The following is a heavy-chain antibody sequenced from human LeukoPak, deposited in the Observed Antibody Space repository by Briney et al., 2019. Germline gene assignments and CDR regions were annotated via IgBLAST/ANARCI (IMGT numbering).Heavy chain of an antibody. CDR3: ARDPARELQGSFDY. Sequence: ASLKVSCKASGYTCTGYYMHWVRQAPGQGLEWMGWINPNSGGTNYAQKFQGRVTMTRDTYIITPYMELSSLRSEDTAVYYCARDPARELQGSFDYWGQGTLVTVSS. D-gene: IGHD1-26*01. CDR1: GYTCTGYY. J-gene: IGHJ4*02. CDR2: INPNSGGT. V-gene: IGHV1-2*02.